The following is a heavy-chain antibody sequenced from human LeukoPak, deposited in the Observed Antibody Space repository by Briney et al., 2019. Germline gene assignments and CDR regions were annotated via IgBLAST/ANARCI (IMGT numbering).Heavy chain of an antibody. Sequence: EASVTVSCKASGGTFSGYAISWVRQAPGQGLEWMGGIIPIFGTANYAQKFQGRVTITTYESTSTAYMELSSLRSEDTAVYYCALLSDCIGYCSRPDYWGQGTLVTVSS. D-gene: IGHD2-2*01. J-gene: IGHJ4*02. CDR1: GGTFSGYA. V-gene: IGHV1-69*05. CDR2: IIPIFGTA. CDR3: ALLSDCIGYCSRPDY.